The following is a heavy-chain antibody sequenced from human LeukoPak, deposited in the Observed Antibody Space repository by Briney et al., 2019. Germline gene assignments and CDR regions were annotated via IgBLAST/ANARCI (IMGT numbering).Heavy chain of an antibody. Sequence: GGSLRLSCAASGFTVSSNYMSWVRQAPGKGLEWVSVIYSGGSTYYADSVKGRFTISRDNSKNTLYLQMNSLRVDDTAVYYCARDLTVTTPYYYYGLDVWGHGTTVTVSS. D-gene: IGHD4-17*01. CDR2: IYSGGST. J-gene: IGHJ6*02. CDR1: GFTVSSNY. CDR3: ARDLTVTTPYYYYGLDV. V-gene: IGHV3-53*05.